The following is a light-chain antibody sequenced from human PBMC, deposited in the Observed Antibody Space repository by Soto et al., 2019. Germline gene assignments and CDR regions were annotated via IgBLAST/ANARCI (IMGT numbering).Light chain of an antibody. CDR3: QQRSTWPRIT. J-gene: IGKJ3*01. CDR2: DTS. V-gene: IGKV3-11*01. Sequence: VLTQSPATLSLSPGERATLSCRASQSVSSYLAWYQQKPGQAPRLLIYDTSTRATGIPARFSGGGSGTDFVLIINSLEPEDFAVYYCQQRSTWPRITFGPGTKVDIK. CDR1: QSVSSY.